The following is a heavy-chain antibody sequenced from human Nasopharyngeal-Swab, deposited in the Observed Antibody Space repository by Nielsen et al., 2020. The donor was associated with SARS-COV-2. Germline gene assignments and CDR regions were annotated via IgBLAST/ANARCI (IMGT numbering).Heavy chain of an antibody. CDR1: GGSISSYY. CDR2: VHFLGST. V-gene: IGHV4-59*13. Sequence: SETLSLTCTVSGGSISSYYWNWTRQPPGKGLEWIGYVHFLGSTDYNPSLKSRVTISLDTSNYQFSLRLSSVTAADTAVYYCARDSYRDAFDIWGQGTMATVSS. CDR3: ARDSYRDAFDI. J-gene: IGHJ3*02.